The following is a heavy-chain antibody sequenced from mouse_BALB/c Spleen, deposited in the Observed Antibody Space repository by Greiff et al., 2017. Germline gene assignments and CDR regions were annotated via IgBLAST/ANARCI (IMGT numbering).Heavy chain of an antibody. CDR2: ISYSGST. V-gene: IGHV3-2*02. J-gene: IGHJ3*01. CDR1: GYSITSDYA. Sequence: EVQGVESGPGLVKPSQSLSLTCTVTGYSITSDYAWNWIRQFPGNKLEWMGYISYSGSTSYNPSLKSRISITRDTSKNQFFLQLNSVTTEDTATYYCAREETGEAWFAYWGQGTLVTVSA. CDR3: AREETGEAWFAY. D-gene: IGHD4-1*01.